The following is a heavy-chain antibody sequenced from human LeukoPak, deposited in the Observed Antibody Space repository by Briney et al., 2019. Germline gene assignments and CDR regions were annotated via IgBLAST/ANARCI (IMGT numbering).Heavy chain of an antibody. CDR1: GFTFDNYA. CDR2: ISWNSGYI. V-gene: IGHV3-9*01. J-gene: IGHJ4*02. CDR3: AKVRGTYSSGYFFDY. Sequence: QPGGSLRLSCAASGFTFDNYAMHWVRQAPGKGLEWLSIISWNSGYIGYADSVKGRFTISRDTAKKSLDLQMNSLRDEDTAFYYCAKVRGTYSSGYFFDYWGQGTLVTVSS. D-gene: IGHD6-19*01.